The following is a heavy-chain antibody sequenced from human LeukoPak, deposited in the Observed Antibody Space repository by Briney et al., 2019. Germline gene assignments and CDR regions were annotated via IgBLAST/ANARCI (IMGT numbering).Heavy chain of an antibody. V-gene: IGHV4-34*01. D-gene: IGHD3-22*01. Sequence: SETLSLTCAVYGGSFSGYSWSWIRQPPGKGLEWIGEINHSGSTNYNPSLKSRVTISVATSKNQFSLKLSSVTAADTAVYYCARDGYYDSSGYLFDYWGQGTLVTVSS. CDR3: ARDGYYDSSGYLFDY. CDR1: GGSFSGYS. J-gene: IGHJ4*02. CDR2: INHSGST.